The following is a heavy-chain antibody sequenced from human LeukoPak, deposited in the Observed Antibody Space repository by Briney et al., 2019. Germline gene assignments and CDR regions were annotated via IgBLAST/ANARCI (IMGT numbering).Heavy chain of an antibody. D-gene: IGHD2-2*01. CDR1: GYTFTSYA. V-gene: IGHV1-3*01. CDR2: INAGNGNT. CDR3: ARDIVVVPAAMPFYGMDV. Sequence: ASVKVSCKASGYTFTSYAMHWVRQAPGQRLEWMGWINAGNGNTKYSQKFQGRVTITRDTSANTAYMELSSLRSEDTAVYYCARDIVVVPAAMPFYGMDVWGKGTTVTVSS. J-gene: IGHJ6*04.